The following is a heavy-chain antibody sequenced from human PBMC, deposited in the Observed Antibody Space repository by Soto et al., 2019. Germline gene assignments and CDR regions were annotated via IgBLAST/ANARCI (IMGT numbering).Heavy chain of an antibody. V-gene: IGHV5-51*01. CDR3: ARGGHCTNGVCYKGYYYYGMDV. Sequence: GESLKISCKGSGYSFTSYWIGWVRQMPGKGLEWMGIIYPGDSDTRYSPSFQGQVTISADKSISTAYLQWSSLKASDTAMYYCARGGHCTNGVCYKGYYYYGMDVWGQGTTVTVSS. CDR1: GYSFTSYW. CDR2: IYPGDSDT. J-gene: IGHJ6*02. D-gene: IGHD2-8*01.